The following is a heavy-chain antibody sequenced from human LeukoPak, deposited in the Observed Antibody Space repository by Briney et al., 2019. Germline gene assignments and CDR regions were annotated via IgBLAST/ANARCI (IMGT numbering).Heavy chain of an antibody. Sequence: SVKVSCKTSGGTFSNSAISWVRQAPGQGLEWLGGIMPLFGTAGYAQRFQGRVTITKDESTRTVYLELTSLTSDDTAVYYCARDVHGDYGSGWFDPWGQGTLVSVSS. CDR1: GGTFSNSA. D-gene: IGHD4-17*01. J-gene: IGHJ5*02. CDR2: IMPLFGTA. CDR3: ARDVHGDYGSGWFDP. V-gene: IGHV1-69*05.